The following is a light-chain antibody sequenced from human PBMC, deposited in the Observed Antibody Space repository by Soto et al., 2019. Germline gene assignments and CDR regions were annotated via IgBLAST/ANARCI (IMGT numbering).Light chain of an antibody. CDR1: QSISAY. J-gene: IGKJ2*01. CDR2: ATS. V-gene: IGKV1-39*01. Sequence: IQLTQSPSSLSASVGDRVTITCRTSQSISAYLNWYRQKPGQAPELLIYATSNLHNGVPSRFSGSGSVTEFTLTINSLQPEDLATYYCQQSHSSEYSFGQGTRLEIK. CDR3: QQSHSSEYS.